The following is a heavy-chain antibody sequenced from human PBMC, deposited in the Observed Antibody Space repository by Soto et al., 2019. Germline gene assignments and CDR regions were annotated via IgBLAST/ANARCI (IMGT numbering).Heavy chain of an antibody. CDR2: ISAYNGNT. Sequence: QVQLVQSGAEVKKPGASVKVSCKASGYTFSSYFISWVRQAPGQGLEWMGWISAYNGNTNYAQNLQGRVTMTTDTSTSTGYMGLKGPRSDDTAVYYRAGDLPPVDYWGQGTLVTVSS. J-gene: IGHJ4*02. CDR1: GYTFSSYF. CDR3: AGDLPPVDY. V-gene: IGHV1-18*01.